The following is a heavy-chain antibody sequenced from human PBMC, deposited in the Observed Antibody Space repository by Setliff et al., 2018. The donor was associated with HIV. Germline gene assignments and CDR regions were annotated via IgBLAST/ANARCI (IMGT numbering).Heavy chain of an antibody. V-gene: IGHV3-23*01. J-gene: IGHJ4*02. D-gene: IGHD6-19*01. CDR3: AKPLPTANGWHRVFDF. CDR2: FGYSGSDT. CDR1: GFTFYTYA. Sequence: PGGSLRLSCAASGFTFYTYAMSWVRQAPGKGLEWGSTFGYSGSDTYYADSVKGRFTISRDNSKGILYLQMNSLRVEDTAMYYCAKPLPTANGWHRVFDFWGQGTSVTVSS.